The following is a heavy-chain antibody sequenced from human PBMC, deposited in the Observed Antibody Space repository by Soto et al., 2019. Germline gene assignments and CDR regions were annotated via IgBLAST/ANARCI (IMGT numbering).Heavy chain of an antibody. CDR3: ARVTDY. D-gene: IGHD2-21*02. V-gene: IGHV4-30-2*01. J-gene: IGHJ4*02. CDR1: GGSISSGGYS. CDR2: IYHSGST. Sequence: QLQLQESGSGLVKPSQTLSLTCAVSGGSISSGGYSWSWIRQPPGKGLEWIGYIYHSGSTYYNPSLTSPVTITVARFKCQLSLKLSSVTAAHTAVYYCARVTDYWGQGTLVTVSS.